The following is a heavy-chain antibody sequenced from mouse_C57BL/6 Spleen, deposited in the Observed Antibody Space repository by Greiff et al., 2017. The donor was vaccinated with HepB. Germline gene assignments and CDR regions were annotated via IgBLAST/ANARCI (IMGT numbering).Heavy chain of an antibody. CDR1: GFNIKDYY. D-gene: IGHD3-2*02. J-gene: IGHJ3*01. Sequence: ELVKPGASVKLSCTASGFNIKDYYMHWVKQRTEQGLEWIGRIDPEDGETKYAPNFQGKATITADTSSNTAYLQLSSLTSEDTAVYYCARGGRDSSGYVPFAYWGQGTLVTVSA. V-gene: IGHV14-2*01. CDR3: ARGGRDSSGYVPFAY. CDR2: IDPEDGET.